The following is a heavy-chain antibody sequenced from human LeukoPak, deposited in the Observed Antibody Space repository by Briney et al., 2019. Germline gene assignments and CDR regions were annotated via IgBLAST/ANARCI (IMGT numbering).Heavy chain of an antibody. CDR2: ISYDGSNK. Sequence: GGSLRLSCAASGSTFSSYAMHWVRQAPGKGLEWVAVISYDGSNKHYADSVKGRFTISRDDSKNTLYLQMNSLRAEDTAVYYCARVGFGESPFDYWGQGTLVTVSS. V-gene: IGHV3-30*04. J-gene: IGHJ4*02. D-gene: IGHD3-10*01. CDR3: ARVGFGESPFDY. CDR1: GSTFSSYA.